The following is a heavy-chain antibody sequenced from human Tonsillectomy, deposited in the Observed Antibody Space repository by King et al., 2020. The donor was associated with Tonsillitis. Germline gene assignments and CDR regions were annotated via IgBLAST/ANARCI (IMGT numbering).Heavy chain of an antibody. CDR2: IFYTGTT. D-gene: IGHD5-12*01. J-gene: IGHJ4*02. CDR3: ARLYHDHSGRIDY. V-gene: IGHV4-59*08. Sequence: VQLQESGPGLVKPSETLSLICTVSGDSISGYYWTWIRQSPGKGLEYIGYIFYTGTTNYNPSLRSRVTILVDTSKNQFSLRLSSVTAADTAVYYCARLYHDHSGRIDYWGQGTLVTVSS. CDR1: GDSISGYY.